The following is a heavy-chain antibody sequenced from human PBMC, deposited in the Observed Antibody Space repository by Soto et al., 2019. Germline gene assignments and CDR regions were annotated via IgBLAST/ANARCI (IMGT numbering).Heavy chain of an antibody. CDR2: IYHSGST. J-gene: IGHJ4*02. CDR1: GGSISSSNW. V-gene: IGHV4-4*02. CDR3: ARDQRSLNYDILTGYYKTRYYFDY. Sequence: SETLSLTCAVSGGSISSSNWWSWVRQPPGKGLEWIGEIYHSGSTNYNPSLKSRVTISVDKSKNQFSLKLSSVTAADTAVYYCARDQRSLNYDILTGYYKTRYYFDYWGQGTLVTVS. D-gene: IGHD3-9*01.